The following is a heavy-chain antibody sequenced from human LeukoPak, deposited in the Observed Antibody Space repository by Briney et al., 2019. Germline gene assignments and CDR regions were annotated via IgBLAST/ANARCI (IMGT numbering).Heavy chain of an antibody. D-gene: IGHD3-22*01. CDR2: ISAYNGNT. J-gene: IGHJ4*02. Sequence: ASVKVSCKASGYTFTSYGISWVRQAPGQGLEWMGWISAYNGNTNYAQKLQGRVTMTTDTSTSTAYMELRSLRSDDTAVYYCAREAYYYDSSGQNTLGYWGQGTLVTVSS. CDR1: GYTFTSYG. CDR3: AREAYYYDSSGQNTLGY. V-gene: IGHV1-18*01.